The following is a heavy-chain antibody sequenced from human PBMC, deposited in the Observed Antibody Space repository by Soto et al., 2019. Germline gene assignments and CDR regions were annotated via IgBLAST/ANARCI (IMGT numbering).Heavy chain of an antibody. CDR3: ARGNFGYDY. V-gene: IGHV4-31*03. Sequence: TLSLTCTVSVGPINSGDYYWSWIRQHPGKGLEWIGHIYHSGNTYYNPSLKSRVTMSVDTSTNQFSLNLSSVTAADTAVYYCARGNFGYDYWGQGTQVTVS. CDR1: VGPINSGDYY. CDR2: IYHSGNT. J-gene: IGHJ4*02. D-gene: IGHD1-7*01.